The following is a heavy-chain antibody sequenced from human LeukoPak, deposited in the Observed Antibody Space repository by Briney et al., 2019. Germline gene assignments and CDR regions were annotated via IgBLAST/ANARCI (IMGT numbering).Heavy chain of an antibody. Sequence: PGGSLRLSCAASGFTFSSYAMSWIRQPPGKGLEWIGEINHSGSTNYNPSLKSRVTISVDTSKNQFSLKLSSVTAADTAVYYCARDRSGWSGEDSWGQGTLVIVSS. CDR1: GFTFSSYA. CDR3: ARDRSGWSGEDS. CDR2: INHSGST. V-gene: IGHV4-34*01. D-gene: IGHD6-19*01. J-gene: IGHJ5*02.